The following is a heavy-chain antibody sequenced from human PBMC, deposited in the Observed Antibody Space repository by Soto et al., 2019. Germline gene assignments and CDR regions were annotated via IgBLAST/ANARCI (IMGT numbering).Heavy chain of an antibody. J-gene: IGHJ5*02. CDR1: GGSISSGAYS. CDR2: IYHSGST. V-gene: IGHV4-30-2*01. Sequence: QLQLQESGSGLVKPSETLSLTCAVSGGSISSGAYSWSWIRQPPGKGLEWVGYIYHSGSTYYNPSLNSRVTISVDRFKNRFSLNLNSVTASATVVQYCPRANRPITMTYLKWFDHWGQGTLVTVS. D-gene: IGHD3-22*01. CDR3: PRANRPITMTYLKWFDH.